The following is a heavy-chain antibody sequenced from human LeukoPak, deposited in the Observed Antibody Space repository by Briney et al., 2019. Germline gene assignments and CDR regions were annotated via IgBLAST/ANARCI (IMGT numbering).Heavy chain of an antibody. V-gene: IGHV5-10-1*01. Sequence: GESLRISCKGSGYSFTSYWISWVRQMPGKGLEWMGRIDPSDSYTNYSPSFQGHVTISADKSISTAYLQWSSLKASDTAMYYCASYPLPSCSGGSCYNWGQGTLVTVSS. CDR3: ASYPLPSCSGGSCYN. CDR1: GYSFTSYW. D-gene: IGHD2-15*01. CDR2: IDPSDSYT. J-gene: IGHJ4*02.